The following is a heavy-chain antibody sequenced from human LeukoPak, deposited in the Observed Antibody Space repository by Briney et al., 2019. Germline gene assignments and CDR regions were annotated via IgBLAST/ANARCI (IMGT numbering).Heavy chain of an antibody. J-gene: IGHJ4*02. Sequence: ASVKVSCKASGYTFTSYGISWVRKAPGQGLEWMGWISAYNGNTNYAQKLQGRVTMTTDTSTSTAYMELRSLRSDDTAVYYCARVSYYCSSSGYYSSSGDYWGQGTLVTVSS. D-gene: IGHD3-22*01. CDR3: ARVSYYCSSSGYYSSSGDY. CDR1: GYTFTSYG. V-gene: IGHV1-18*01. CDR2: ISAYNGNT.